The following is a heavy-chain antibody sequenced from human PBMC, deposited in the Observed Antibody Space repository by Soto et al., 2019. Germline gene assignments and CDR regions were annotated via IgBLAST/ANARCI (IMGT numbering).Heavy chain of an antibody. CDR2: ILPISGTT. V-gene: IGHV1-69*13. D-gene: IGHD3-10*01. J-gene: IGHJ4*02. CDR3: ARGGGKYYGSGNYAFDY. Sequence: ASGKVSCKASVDTFSNYVISWLRQAPGQGLEWMGGILPISGTTNYAQKFQGRVTLTADESTRTGYMELSSLTSEDTAVYYCARGGGKYYGSGNYAFDYWGQGTLVTVS. CDR1: VDTFSNYV.